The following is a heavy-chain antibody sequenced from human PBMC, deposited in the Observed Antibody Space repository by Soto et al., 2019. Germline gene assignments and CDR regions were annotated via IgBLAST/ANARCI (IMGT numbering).Heavy chain of an antibody. CDR3: AGGDWGGPFYYGMDV. Sequence: QVQLVQSGAEVKKPGASVKVSCKASGYTFTSYAMHWVRQAPGQRLEWMGWINAGNGNTKYSQKFQGRVTITRDTSASTAYMELSSLRSEDTAVYYCAGGDWGGPFYYGMDVWGQGTTVTVSS. J-gene: IGHJ6*02. CDR1: GYTFTSYA. V-gene: IGHV1-3*01. D-gene: IGHD7-27*01. CDR2: INAGNGNT.